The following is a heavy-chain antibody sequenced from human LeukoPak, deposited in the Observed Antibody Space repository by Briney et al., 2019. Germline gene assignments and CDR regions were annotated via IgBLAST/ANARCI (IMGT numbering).Heavy chain of an antibody. CDR3: ARRRGYYYRYYYYYMDV. Sequence: SETLSLTCTVSGGSISSSSYYWGWIRQPPGKGLEWIGEINHSGSTNYNPSLKSRVTISVDTSKNQFSLKLSSVTAADTAVYYCARRRGYYYRYYYYYMDVWGKGTTVTISS. CDR1: GGSISSSSYY. CDR2: INHSGST. J-gene: IGHJ6*03. V-gene: IGHV4-39*07. D-gene: IGHD3-22*01.